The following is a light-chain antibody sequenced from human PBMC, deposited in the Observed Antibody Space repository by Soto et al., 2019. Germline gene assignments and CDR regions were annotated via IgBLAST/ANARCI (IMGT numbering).Light chain of an antibody. CDR3: QYNDSRWT. Sequence: EIVLTQSPGTLSLSPGERATLSCRASQIVSSNYLAWYQQRPGQAPRLLIYDASSRATGIPDRFSGSGSGTDFTLTISRLEPEDFAVYYCQYNDSRWTFGQGTKVEIK. CDR2: DAS. CDR1: QIVSSNY. V-gene: IGKV3-20*01. J-gene: IGKJ1*01.